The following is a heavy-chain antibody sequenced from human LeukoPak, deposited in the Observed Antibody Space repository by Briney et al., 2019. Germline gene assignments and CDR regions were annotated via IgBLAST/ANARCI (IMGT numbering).Heavy chain of an antibody. Sequence: TSETLSLTCTVSGGSISTYYWRWIRQPPGKGLEGIGYIYYSGSTNYNPSLKSRVTISVDPSKNQFSLKLSSVTAADTAVYYCARDTQAGDDYGGNSAFDIWGQGTMVTVSS. CDR2: IYYSGST. V-gene: IGHV4-59*01. CDR3: ARDTQAGDDYGGNSAFDI. D-gene: IGHD4-23*01. J-gene: IGHJ3*02. CDR1: GGSISTYY.